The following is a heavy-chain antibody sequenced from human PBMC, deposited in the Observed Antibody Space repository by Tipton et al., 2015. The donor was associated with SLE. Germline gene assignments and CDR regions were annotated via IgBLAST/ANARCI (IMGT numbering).Heavy chain of an antibody. J-gene: IGHJ6*02. CDR1: GFTFSSYG. CDR3: AKGATHRVRSRYYYGMDV. V-gene: IGHV3-30*18. D-gene: IGHD1-26*01. Sequence: SLRLSCAASGFTFSSYGMHWVRQAPGKGLEWVAVISYDGSNKYYADSVKGRFTISRDNSKNTLYLQMNSLRAEDTAVYYCAKGATHRVRSRYYYGMDVWGQGTTVTVSS. CDR2: ISYDGSNK.